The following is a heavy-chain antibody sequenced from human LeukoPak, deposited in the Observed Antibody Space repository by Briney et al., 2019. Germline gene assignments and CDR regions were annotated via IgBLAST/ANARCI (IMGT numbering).Heavy chain of an antibody. CDR3: ARYVYTSGSHYIDY. D-gene: IGHD3-10*01. Sequence: ASVKVSCKASGYTFSSYAMNWVRQAPGQGLEWMGWINTNTGNPTYAQGFTGRFVFSLDTSVNTAYLQISSLKAEDTAVYYCARYVYTSGSHYIDYWGQGTVVTVSS. J-gene: IGHJ4*02. CDR1: GYTFSSYA. V-gene: IGHV7-4-1*02. CDR2: INTNTGNP.